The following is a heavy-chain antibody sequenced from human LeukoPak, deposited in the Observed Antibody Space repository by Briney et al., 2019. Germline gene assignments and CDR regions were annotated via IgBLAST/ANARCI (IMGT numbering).Heavy chain of an antibody. D-gene: IGHD4-11*01. CDR2: IWSVGRDK. J-gene: IGHJ1*01. V-gene: IGHV3-30*02. Sequence: GGSLSPSSAPSGFTFSNFGMHWVRQPPSAGLEWGAFIWSVGRDKYYAKSVTGRCTISRDNSTNSLLLQMTSLRTQGPAVSYCAKDAQSGFDYSNSLQNGGQGILVTVSS. CDR3: AKDAQSGFDYSNSLQN. CDR1: GFTFSNFG.